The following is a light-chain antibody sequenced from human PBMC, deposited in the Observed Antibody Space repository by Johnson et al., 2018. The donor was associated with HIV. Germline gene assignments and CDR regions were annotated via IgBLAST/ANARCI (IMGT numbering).Light chain of an antibody. CDR1: DSNIGNNY. Sequence: QSVLTQSPSVSAAPGQWVTISCSGSDSNIGNNYVSWYQQVPGTAPKLLIYENNKRPSGIPDRFSGSKSGTSATLGITGVQTGDEADYYCVTWDNSLSNGGVFGTGTKVTVL. CDR2: ENN. V-gene: IGLV1-51*02. CDR3: VTWDNSLSNGGV. J-gene: IGLJ1*01.